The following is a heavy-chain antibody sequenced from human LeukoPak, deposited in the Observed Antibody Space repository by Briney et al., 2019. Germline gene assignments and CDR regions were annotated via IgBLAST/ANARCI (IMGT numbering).Heavy chain of an antibody. CDR1: GYSFTNYW. CDR3: ARSLYGSGSYSLVAY. Sequence: GESLKISCKGSGYSFTNYWIGWVRQMPGKGLELMGIIFPGDSTTRYSPSFQGQVTISADKSTSTAYLQWSSLKASDSAMYYCARSLYGSGSYSLVAYWGQGTLVTVSS. V-gene: IGHV5-51*01. CDR2: IFPGDSTT. J-gene: IGHJ4*02. D-gene: IGHD3-10*01.